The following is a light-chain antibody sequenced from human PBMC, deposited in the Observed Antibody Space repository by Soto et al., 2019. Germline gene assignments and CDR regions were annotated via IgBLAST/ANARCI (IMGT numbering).Light chain of an antibody. Sequence: QSALTQPPSASGSPGQSVTISCTGTSSDVGGYNYVSWYQQHPGKAPKLMIYEVSKRPSGVPDRFSGSKSGNTASLTVSGLQAEDEADYYCRSYAGSNKLGVFGTGTKGTVL. V-gene: IGLV2-8*01. J-gene: IGLJ1*01. CDR3: RSYAGSNKLGV. CDR1: SSDVGGYNY. CDR2: EVS.